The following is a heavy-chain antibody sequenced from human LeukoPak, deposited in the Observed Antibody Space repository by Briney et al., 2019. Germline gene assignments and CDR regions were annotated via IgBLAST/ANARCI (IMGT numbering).Heavy chain of an antibody. V-gene: IGHV4-39*07. Sequence: SETLSLTCTVSGGSISSSSYYWGWIRQPPGTGLEWIGEINHSGSTNYNPSLKSRVTISVDTSKNQFSLKLSSVTAADTAVYYCARRSVGFDYWGQGTLVTVSS. CDR2: INHSGST. CDR3: ARRSVGFDY. CDR1: GGSISSSSYY. D-gene: IGHD1-26*01. J-gene: IGHJ4*02.